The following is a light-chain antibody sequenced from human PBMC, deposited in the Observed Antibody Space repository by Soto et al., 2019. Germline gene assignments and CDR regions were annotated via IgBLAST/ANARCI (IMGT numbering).Light chain of an antibody. V-gene: IGKV2-28*01. CDR2: LGS. Sequence: DIVMTQSPLSLPVTPGEPASISCRSSQSLLHSNGYNYLDWYLQKPGQSPQLLIYLGSNRASGVPDRFSGSGSGTDVTLKISRVEAEDVGVYYCMQPLQSWTFDQGTKVEIK. CDR3: MQPLQSWT. CDR1: QSLLHSNGYNY. J-gene: IGKJ1*01.